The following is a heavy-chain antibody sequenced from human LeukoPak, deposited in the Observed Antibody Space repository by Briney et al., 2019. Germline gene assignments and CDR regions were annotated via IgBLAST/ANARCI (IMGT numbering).Heavy chain of an antibody. CDR2: IYTTGTT. D-gene: IGHD3-10*01. V-gene: IGHV4-4*07. J-gene: IGHJ5*02. CDR3: ARVYYSRFDP. Sequence: SETLSLTCSVSGGSISSYYWTWIRQPAGKGLEWIGHIYTTGTTNYNPSVKSRVTMSTDTSKNQFSLRLTSVTAADTAVYYCARVYYSRFDPWGRGTLVTVSS. CDR1: GGSISSYY.